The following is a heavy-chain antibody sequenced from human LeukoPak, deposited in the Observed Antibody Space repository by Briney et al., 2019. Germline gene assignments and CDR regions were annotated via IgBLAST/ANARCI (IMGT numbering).Heavy chain of an antibody. CDR1: GGFISSRAYY. D-gene: IGHD3-10*01. CDR2: INYSGST. V-gene: IGHV4-39*07. Sequence: SETLSLTCTVSGGFISSRAYYWGWIRQSPGTGLEWIASINYSGSTYYNPSLKSRVTISVDTSKNQFSLKLSSVTAADTAVYYCAREGPLVGELLDWGQGTLVTVSS. CDR3: AREGPLVGELLD. J-gene: IGHJ4*02.